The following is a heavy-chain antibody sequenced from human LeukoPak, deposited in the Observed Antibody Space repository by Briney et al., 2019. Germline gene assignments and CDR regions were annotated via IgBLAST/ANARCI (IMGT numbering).Heavy chain of an antibody. J-gene: IGHJ6*03. CDR2: INTNTGNP. CDR1: GYTFTSYA. Sequence: ASVKVSCKASGYTFTSYAMNWVRQAPGQGLEWMGWINTNTGNPTYAQGFTGRFVFSLDTSVSTAYLQISSLKVEDTAVYYCARGCSRTFLGYYYYYMDVWGKGTTVTVSS. CDR3: ARGCSRTFLGYYYYYMDV. V-gene: IGHV7-4-1*02. D-gene: IGHD6-13*01.